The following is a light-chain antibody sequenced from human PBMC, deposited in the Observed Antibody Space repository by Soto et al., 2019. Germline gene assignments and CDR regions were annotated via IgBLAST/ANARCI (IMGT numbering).Light chain of an antibody. J-gene: IGLJ2*01. CDR2: EDI. V-gene: IGLV2-23*01. Sequence: QSVLTQPASVSGSPGQSITISCTGTSTDVGAYNLVSWYQQQPGRVPKLIIYEDIRRPSGVSSRFSGSKSGNTASLTISGLNDDDEAYYYCCSDEGNRNLVFGGGTKLTVL. CDR1: STDVGAYNL. CDR3: CSDEGNRNLV.